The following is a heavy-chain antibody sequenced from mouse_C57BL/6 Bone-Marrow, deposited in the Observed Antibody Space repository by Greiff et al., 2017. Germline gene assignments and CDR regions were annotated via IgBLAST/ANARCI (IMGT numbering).Heavy chain of an antibody. J-gene: IGHJ3*01. CDR3: ARHEVYYYGSSYAWFAY. CDR1: GYTFTEYT. D-gene: IGHD1-1*01. CDR2: FYPGSGSI. Sequence: VQLQESGAELVKPGASVKLSCKASGYTFTEYTIHWVKQRSGQGLEWIGWFYPGSGSIKYNEKFKDKATLTADKSSSTVYMELSRLTSEDSAVYFCARHEVYYYGSSYAWFAYWGQGTLVTVSA. V-gene: IGHV1-62-2*01.